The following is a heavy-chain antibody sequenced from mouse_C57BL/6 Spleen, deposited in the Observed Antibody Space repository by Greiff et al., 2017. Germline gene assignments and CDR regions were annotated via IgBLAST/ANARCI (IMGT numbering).Heavy chain of an antibody. J-gene: IGHJ2*01. D-gene: IGHD1-1*01. Sequence: QVHVKQPGAELVKPGASVTLSCKASGYTFTSYWMHWVKQRPGQGLEWIGMIHPNSGSTTYNEKFKSKATLTVDKTSSTAYMQLSSLTSADSAVYYCAMITTVVATDYWGQGTTLTVSS. CDR1: GYTFTSYW. CDR3: AMITTVVATDY. V-gene: IGHV1-64*01. CDR2: IHPNSGST.